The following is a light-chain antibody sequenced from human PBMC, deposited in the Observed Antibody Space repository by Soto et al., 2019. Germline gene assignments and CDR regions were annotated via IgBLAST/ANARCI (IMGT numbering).Light chain of an antibody. V-gene: IGKV3-15*01. Sequence: EIVMTQSPATLSVSPGERATLSCRASQSVGSNLAWYQQKPGQAPRLLIYGASTRATGIPARVSGSGSGTEFTLTISSLQSEDFAIYFCPQYNNWPPDRTFGQGTKVEIK. CDR2: GAS. CDR3: PQYNNWPPDRT. J-gene: IGKJ1*01. CDR1: QSVGSN.